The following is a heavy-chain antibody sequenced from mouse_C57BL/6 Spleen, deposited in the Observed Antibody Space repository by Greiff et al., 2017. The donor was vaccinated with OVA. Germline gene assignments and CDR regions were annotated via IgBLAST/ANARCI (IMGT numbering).Heavy chain of an antibody. Sequence: QVQLQQPGAELVKPGASVKLSCKASGYTFTSYWMHWVKQRPGQGLEWIGMIHPNSGSTNYNEKFKSKATLTVDKSSSTAYMQLSSLTSEDSAVYYCARCLVAEYYYAMDYWGQGTSVTVSS. V-gene: IGHV1-64*01. J-gene: IGHJ4*01. CDR2: IHPNSGST. CDR3: ARCLVAEYYYAMDY. D-gene: IGHD1-1*01. CDR1: GYTFTSYW.